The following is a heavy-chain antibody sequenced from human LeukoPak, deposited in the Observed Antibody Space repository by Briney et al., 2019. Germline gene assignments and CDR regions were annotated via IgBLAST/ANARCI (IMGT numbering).Heavy chain of an antibody. CDR2: SGST. J-gene: IGHJ6*02. CDR3: ARTRRHYYGSGKNLTPWPAGLDV. CDR1: GGSSSDYY. Sequence: SETLSLTCTVSGGSSSDYYWTWLRQPPGKGLEWIGYSGSTNYHPSLKSRVTISSDTSTRHFSLTLSSVTAADTAVYYCARTRRHYYGSGKNLTPWPAGLDVWGQGTTVTAS. V-gene: IGHV4-59*01. D-gene: IGHD3-10*01.